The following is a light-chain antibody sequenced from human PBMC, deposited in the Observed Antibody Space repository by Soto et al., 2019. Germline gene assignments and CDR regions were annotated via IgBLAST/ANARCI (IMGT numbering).Light chain of an antibody. CDR2: DAS. J-gene: IGKJ3*01. Sequence: EIVMTQSPATLSFSTGERATLSCRASHSVSSYLAWYQQKPGQAPRLLIYDASSRATGIPDRFSGSGSGTDFTLTISRMESEDFAVYYCQQYGSSPRTFGPGTKVDNK. CDR3: QQYGSSPRT. V-gene: IGKV3-20*01. CDR1: HSVSSY.